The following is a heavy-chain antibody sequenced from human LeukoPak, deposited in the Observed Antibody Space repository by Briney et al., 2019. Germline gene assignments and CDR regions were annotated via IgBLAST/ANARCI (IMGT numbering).Heavy chain of an antibody. CDR3: ARGTWSSSIDY. CDR2: IYYSGST. J-gene: IGHJ4*02. CDR1: GGPISSSSYY. D-gene: IGHD6-6*01. V-gene: IGHV4-39*07. Sequence: SETLSLTCAVSGGPISSSSYYWGWIRQPPGKGLEWIGSIYYSGSTHYNPSLKSRVTISVDTSKNQFSLKLSSVTAADTAVYYCARGTWSSSIDYWGQGTLVTVSS.